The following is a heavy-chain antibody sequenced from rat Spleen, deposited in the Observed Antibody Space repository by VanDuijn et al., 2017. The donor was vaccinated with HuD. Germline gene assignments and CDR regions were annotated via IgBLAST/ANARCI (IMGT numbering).Heavy chain of an antibody. V-gene: IGHV5-31*01. CDR2: ITNTGGST. D-gene: IGHD1-11*01. CDR1: GFTFNNYW. J-gene: IGHJ2*01. Sequence: EVQLVESAGGLVQPGRSLKLSCAASGFTFNNYWMTWIRQAPGKGLEWVASITNTGGSTYFPDSVKGRFTISRDNAKNTLYLQMNSLRSEDTATYYCTSYGGYAHYWGQGVMVTVSS. CDR3: TSYGGYAHY.